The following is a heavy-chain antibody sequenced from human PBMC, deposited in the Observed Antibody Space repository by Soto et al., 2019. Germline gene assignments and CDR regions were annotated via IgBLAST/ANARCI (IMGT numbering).Heavy chain of an antibody. J-gene: IGHJ6*03. D-gene: IGHD4-17*01. CDR3: VRYYGDRFRGPYFYYYYYMDV. CDR2: IYWDDDE. V-gene: IGHV2-5*02. CDR1: GFSFSTNAVG. Sequence: QITLKESGPTLVTPTRTLTLTCTFSGFSFSTNAVGVGWIRQPPGKALEWLALIYWDDDERYSPSLKRLLTITKDPSNPQVVLTITNMDPMDTATYYCVRYYGDRFRGPYFYYYYYMDVWGNGTTVTVS.